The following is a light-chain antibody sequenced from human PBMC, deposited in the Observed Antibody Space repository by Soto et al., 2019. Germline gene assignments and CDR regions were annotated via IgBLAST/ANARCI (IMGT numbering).Light chain of an antibody. V-gene: IGKV3-15*01. Sequence: EVVMRQSPATLSVSPGEGAPLSCRASQGIGDTLAWYQHKPGQTHRLLIYDTSTRATGVPTRFSGSRSGAEFTLTINSLQSEDFAVYYCQPYNNWPLTVGGGTKVDIK. CDR1: QGIGDT. CDR2: DTS. CDR3: QPYNNWPLT. J-gene: IGKJ4*01.